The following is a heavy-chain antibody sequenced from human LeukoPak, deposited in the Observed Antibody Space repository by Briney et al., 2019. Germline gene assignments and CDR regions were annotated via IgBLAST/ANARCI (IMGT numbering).Heavy chain of an antibody. Sequence: SETLSLTCTGSGGSISSYYWSWIRQPPGKGLEGIGYIYYSESTNENPSLKSRVTISVDTSKNQFSLKLSSVTAADTAVYYCARFESGYYENWFDPWGQGTLVTVSS. D-gene: IGHD3-22*01. CDR1: GGSISSYY. CDR2: IYYSEST. J-gene: IGHJ5*02. V-gene: IGHV4-59*01. CDR3: ARFESGYYENWFDP.